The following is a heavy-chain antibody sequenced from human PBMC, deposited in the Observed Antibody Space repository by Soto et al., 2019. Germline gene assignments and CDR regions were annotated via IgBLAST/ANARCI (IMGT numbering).Heavy chain of an antibody. CDR1: GGSVNSGGYY. CDR2: IYYSGTA. J-gene: IGHJ4*02. D-gene: IGHD3-16*01. V-gene: IGHV4-31*03. Sequence: QVQLHESGPGLVKPSQTLYLTCTISGGSVNSGGYYWTWIRQHPGKGLEWIGYIYYSGTAYSNPSLKRRVPISLDPSMYQFSLMLISVRAADTAVYYWARCATTFSGNFVDYWGQGTLVTVSS. CDR3: ARCATTFSGNFVDY.